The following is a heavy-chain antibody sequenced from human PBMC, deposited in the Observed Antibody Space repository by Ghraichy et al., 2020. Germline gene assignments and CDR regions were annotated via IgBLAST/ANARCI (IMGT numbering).Heavy chain of an antibody. D-gene: IGHD4-11*01. CDR2: IYPGDSDT. J-gene: IGHJ4*02. V-gene: IGHV5-51*01. Sequence: GESLNISCKGSGYSFTNNWIGWVRQMPGKGLDWMGIIYPGDSDTRYSPSFQGQVIISADKSISTAYLQWSSLRASDTAVYYCARRADYSNIYIYYFDYWGQGTLVTVSS. CDR3: ARRADYSNIYIYYFDY. CDR1: GYSFTNNW.